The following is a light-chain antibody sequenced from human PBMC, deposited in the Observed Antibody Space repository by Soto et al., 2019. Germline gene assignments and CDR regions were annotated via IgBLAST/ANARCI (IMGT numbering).Light chain of an antibody. Sequence: ENVLTQSPGTLSLSPGDSAALSCRANQAVSNNYLAWYQQKPGQAPRVLIYGSSIRAAGLPDRFSGSGSGTDFTLTISRLESEDFAVYYCQQYGRSHPTCGQGTKLQIK. J-gene: IGKJ2*01. V-gene: IGKV3-20*01. CDR3: QQYGRSHPT. CDR2: GSS. CDR1: QAVSNNY.